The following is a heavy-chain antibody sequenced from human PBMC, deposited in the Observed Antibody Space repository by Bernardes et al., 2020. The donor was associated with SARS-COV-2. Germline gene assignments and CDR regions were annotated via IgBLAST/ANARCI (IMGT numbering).Heavy chain of an antibody. CDR3: RGVYYFYGMEV. Sequence: GGSLKLSCAASGFTFRTYSMNWVRKAPGKGLEWVAYISSSGNTIYYADSVKGRFTISRDNAKDSLSLQMNSLRAEDTAVYYCRGVYYFYGMEVWGPGTTVTVS. CDR2: ISSSGNTI. CDR1: GFTFRTYS. V-gene: IGHV3-48*01. J-gene: IGHJ6*02.